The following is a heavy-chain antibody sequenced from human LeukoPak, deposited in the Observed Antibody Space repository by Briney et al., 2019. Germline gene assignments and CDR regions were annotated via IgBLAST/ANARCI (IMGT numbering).Heavy chain of an antibody. CDR1: GFTFSSYS. CDR3: AREEDYYDSSGYYP. Sequence: GGSLRLSCAASGFTFSSYSMNWVRQAPGKGLEWVSSISSSSSYIYYADSVKGRFTISRDNAKNSLYLQMNSLRAEDTAVYYCAREEDYYDSSGYYPWGQGTLVTVSS. D-gene: IGHD3-22*01. J-gene: IGHJ5*02. CDR2: ISSSSSYI. V-gene: IGHV3-21*01.